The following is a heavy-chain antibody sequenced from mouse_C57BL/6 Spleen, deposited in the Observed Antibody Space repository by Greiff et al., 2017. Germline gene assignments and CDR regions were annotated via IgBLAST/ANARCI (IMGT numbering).Heavy chain of an antibody. CDR2: INYDGSST. CDR1: GFTFSDYY. V-gene: IGHV5-16*01. Sequence: DVQLVESEGGLVQPGSSMKLSCTASGFTFSDYYMVWVRQVPEKGLEWVANINYDGSSTYYLDSLKSRFIISRDNAKNILYLQMSSLKSEDTATYYCARDRDYYGSSYFDYWGQGTTLTVSS. J-gene: IGHJ2*01. D-gene: IGHD1-1*01. CDR3: ARDRDYYGSSYFDY.